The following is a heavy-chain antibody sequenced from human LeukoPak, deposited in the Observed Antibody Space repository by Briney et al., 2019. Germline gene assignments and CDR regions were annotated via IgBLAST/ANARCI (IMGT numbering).Heavy chain of an antibody. V-gene: IGHV1-69*13. J-gene: IGHJ4*02. Sequence: VASVTVSCTASGGTFSSYAISWVRQAPGQGLEWMGGIIPIFGTANYAQKFQGRVTITADESTSTAYMELSSLRSEDTAVYYCASSSSTVVTPGRFDYWGQGTLVTVSS. CDR3: ASSSSTVVTPGRFDY. D-gene: IGHD4-23*01. CDR1: GGTFSSYA. CDR2: IIPIFGTA.